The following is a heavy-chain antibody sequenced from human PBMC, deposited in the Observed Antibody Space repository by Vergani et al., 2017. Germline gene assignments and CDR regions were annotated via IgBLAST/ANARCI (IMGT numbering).Heavy chain of an antibody. D-gene: IGHD1-14*01. CDR1: GYSFSRNW. Sequence: EVQLEQSGAAVKKPGESLEISCKGSGYSFSRNWIAWVRERPGQGLEWMGMIYPGNSDTRYSPSFQGQVTISADKSISTAYLQWSSLKASDTAMYYCAIVTGSPVYGARLLFDPWGQGTLVTVSS. V-gene: IGHV5-51*03. CDR3: AIVTGSPVYGARLLFDP. CDR2: IYPGNSDT. J-gene: IGHJ5*02.